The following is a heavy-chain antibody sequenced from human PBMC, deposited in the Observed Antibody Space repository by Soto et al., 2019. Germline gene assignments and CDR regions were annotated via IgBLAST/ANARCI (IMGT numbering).Heavy chain of an antibody. Sequence: PSETLSLTCSVSNGSISGFYWTWIRQPPGKILEWIGYIHYSGRTDYNPSLTSRATMSVDTSKNQFSLNLKSITAADMAVYYCVRVGVGIGNRFDSWGRGTLVTVSS. CDR1: NGSISGFY. CDR2: IHYSGRT. V-gene: IGHV4-59*12. J-gene: IGHJ4*02. CDR3: VRVGVGIGNRFDS. D-gene: IGHD1-26*01.